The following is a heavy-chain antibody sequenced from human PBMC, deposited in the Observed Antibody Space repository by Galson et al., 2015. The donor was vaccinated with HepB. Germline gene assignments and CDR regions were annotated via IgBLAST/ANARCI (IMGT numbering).Heavy chain of an antibody. Sequence: SVKVSCKASGYTFTTYDINWVRQATGQGLEWMGYMDPATGYTVYAQKFKGRVTMTRDTSISTAYMELSSLRSEDSALYYCTRVPRQQEAAWGQGTLVTVSS. CDR3: TRVPRQQEAA. CDR2: MDPATGYT. D-gene: IGHD2-15*01. V-gene: IGHV1-8*01. CDR1: GYTFTTYD. J-gene: IGHJ5*02.